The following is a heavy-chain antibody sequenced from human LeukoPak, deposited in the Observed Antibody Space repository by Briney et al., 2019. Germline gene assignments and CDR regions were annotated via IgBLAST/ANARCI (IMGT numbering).Heavy chain of an antibody. D-gene: IGHD2-2*01. CDR2: TSAGGSST. V-gene: IGHV3-23*01. CDR3: AKGGYCSSSSCYYGWFEP. Sequence: PGGSLRLSCAAFGFTFSDYYMSWIRQAPGKGLEWVSTTSAGGSSTYYADSVKGRFTISRDNSKNTFYLQMNSLREQDTAAHNCAKGGYCSSSSCYYGWFEPWGQGTLVTVSS. J-gene: IGHJ5*02. CDR1: GFTFSDYY.